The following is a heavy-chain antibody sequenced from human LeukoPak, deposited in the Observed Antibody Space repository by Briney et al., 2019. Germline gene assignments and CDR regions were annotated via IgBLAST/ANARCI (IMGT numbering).Heavy chain of an antibody. D-gene: IGHD5-24*01. Sequence: KPSETLSLTCTVSGGSISSYYWSWIRQPPGKGLEWIGYIYYSGSTNYNPSLKSRVTISVDTSKNQFSLKLSSVTAADTAVHYCARADGYNYENAFDIWGQETMVTVSS. CDR3: ARADGYNYENAFDI. J-gene: IGHJ3*02. CDR1: GGSISSYY. V-gene: IGHV4-59*01. CDR2: IYYSGST.